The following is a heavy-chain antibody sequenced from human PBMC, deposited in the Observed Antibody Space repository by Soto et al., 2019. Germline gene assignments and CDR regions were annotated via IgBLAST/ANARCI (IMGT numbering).Heavy chain of an antibody. CDR3: ARIYCSSVRCSSHFDY. V-gene: IGHV4-39*07. CDR2: IYYSGST. CDR1: GGSIGTNDHY. J-gene: IGHJ4*02. Sequence: NPSETLSLTCTVSGGSIGTNDHYWGWIRRPPGKGLEWIASIYYSGSTNYNPSLKSRVTISVDTSKNQFSLKLSSVTAADTAVYFCARIYCSSVRCSSHFDYWGQGTLVTVS. D-gene: IGHD2-2*01.